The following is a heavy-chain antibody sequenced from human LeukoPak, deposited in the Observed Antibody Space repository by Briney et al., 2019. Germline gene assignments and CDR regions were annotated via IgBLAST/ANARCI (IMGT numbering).Heavy chain of an antibody. Sequence: GGSLTLSCAASGFTFSSYAMSWVRQAPGKGLEWVSAISASDGRTWYADSVRGRFTISRDNFKNTLYVQINSLRAEDTAVYYCVRDKRFPDDVFGIWGQGTLVTVSS. CDR1: GFTFSSYA. D-gene: IGHD3-10*01. CDR2: ISASDGRT. V-gene: IGHV3-23*01. CDR3: VRDKRFPDDVFGI. J-gene: IGHJ3*02.